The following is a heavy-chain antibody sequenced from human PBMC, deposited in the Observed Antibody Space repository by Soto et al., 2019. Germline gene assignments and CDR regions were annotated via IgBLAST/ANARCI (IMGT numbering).Heavy chain of an antibody. V-gene: IGHV3-73*01. Sequence: PGGSLRLSCAASGFTFSGSAMHWVRQASGKGLEWVGRIRSKANSYATAYAASVKGRFTISRDDSKNTAYLQMNSLKTEDTAVYYCTRHGEADYDFWSGSPHVWGQGTTVTVSS. J-gene: IGHJ6*02. CDR2: IRSKANSYAT. CDR1: GFTFSGSA. D-gene: IGHD3-3*01. CDR3: TRHGEADYDFWSGSPHV.